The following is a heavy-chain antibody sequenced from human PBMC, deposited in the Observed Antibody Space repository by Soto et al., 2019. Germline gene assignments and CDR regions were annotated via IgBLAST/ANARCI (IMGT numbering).Heavy chain of an antibody. V-gene: IGHV4-34*12. J-gene: IGHJ4*02. Sequence: SETLSLTCAVYDGSFSGYYWSWIRQPPGKGLEWIGEIFHGGSTDYSPSLKSRVTISVDTSKKQFSLELRFVTAAGTAVYYCARPHYDSNTFYSFFDYWGQGTLVTVSS. D-gene: IGHD3-22*01. CDR1: DGSFSGYY. CDR3: ARPHYDSNTFYSFFDY. CDR2: IFHGGST.